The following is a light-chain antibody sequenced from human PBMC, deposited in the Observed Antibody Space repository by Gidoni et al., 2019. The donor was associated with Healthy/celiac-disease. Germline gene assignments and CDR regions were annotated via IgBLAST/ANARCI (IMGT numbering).Light chain of an antibody. CDR3: SSYTSSSTWV. CDR1: SSDVGGYNY. CDR2: EVC. V-gene: IGLV2-14*01. J-gene: IGLJ2*01. Sequence: QSALTQPASVSGSPGQSITISCTGTSSDVGGYNYVSWYQQHPGKAPKLMIYEVCNRPSGVSNRVSGSKSGNTASLTISGLQAEDEADYYCSSYTSSSTWVFGGGTKLTVL.